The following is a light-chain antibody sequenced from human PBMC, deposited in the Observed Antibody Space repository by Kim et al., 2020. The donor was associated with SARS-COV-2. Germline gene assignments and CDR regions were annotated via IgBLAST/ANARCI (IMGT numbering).Light chain of an antibody. CDR1: SSNIGADFH. J-gene: IGLJ2*01. CDR2: ANE. CDR3: QSYDKSLGGWRI. V-gene: IGLV1-40*01. Sequence: QLVLTQPPSVSGAPGQTVTISCTGTSSNIGADFHVHWYQQRPGTAPRLIIFANENRPSGVPDRFSGSKSGTSASLAITGLQADDEGDYYCQSYDKSLGGWRIFGGGTQLTVL.